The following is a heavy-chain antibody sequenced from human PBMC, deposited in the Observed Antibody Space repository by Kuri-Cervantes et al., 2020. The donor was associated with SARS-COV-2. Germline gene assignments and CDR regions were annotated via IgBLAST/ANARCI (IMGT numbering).Heavy chain of an antibody. CDR1: GYTFTRYH. CDR3: ARDRGSGSCYDY. J-gene: IGHJ4*02. D-gene: IGHD3-10*01. V-gene: IGHV1-46*01. CDR2: INPDGGGT. Sequence: ASVKVSCKTSGYTFTRYHIHWVRRARGQGLEWLGVINPDGGGTSYAPTFKGRVTMTSDTSTSTVYMELSSLKSDDTVIYYCARDRGSGSCYDYWGQGTLVPSPQ.